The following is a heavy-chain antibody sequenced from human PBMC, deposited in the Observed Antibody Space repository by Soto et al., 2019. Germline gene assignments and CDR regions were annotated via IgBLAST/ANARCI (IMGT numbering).Heavy chain of an antibody. CDR3: ARAVTQYFDS. V-gene: IGHV3-23*01. J-gene: IGHJ4*02. Sequence: GGSLRLSCAASGFSFNFYVMTWVRQAPGKGLEWVSGMSGSGGHIYYADSVKGRFTVSRDNSNSTLYPQMNSLRAEDTAVYHCARAVTQYFDSWGQGSLVTVSS. D-gene: IGHD4-4*01. CDR1: GFSFNFYV. CDR2: MSGSGGHI.